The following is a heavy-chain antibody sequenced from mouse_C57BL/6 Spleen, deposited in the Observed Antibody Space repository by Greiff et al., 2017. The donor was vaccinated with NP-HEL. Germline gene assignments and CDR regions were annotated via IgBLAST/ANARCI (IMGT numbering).Heavy chain of an antibody. D-gene: IGHD1-1*01. CDR3: ARYYGSSYEAMDY. Sequence: VQLQESGAELARPGASVKLSCKASGYTFTSYGISWVKQRTGQGLEWIGEIYPRSGNTYYNEKFKGKATLTADKSSSTAYMELRSLTSEDSAVYFCARYYGSSYEAMDYWGQGTSVTVSS. J-gene: IGHJ4*01. CDR1: GYTFTSYG. V-gene: IGHV1-81*01. CDR2: IYPRSGNT.